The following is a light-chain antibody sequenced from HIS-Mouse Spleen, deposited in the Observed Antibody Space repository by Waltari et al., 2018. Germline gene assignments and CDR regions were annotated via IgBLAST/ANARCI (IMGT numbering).Light chain of an antibody. J-gene: IGLJ3*02. CDR3: CSYAGSYTWV. V-gene: IGLV2-11*01. CDR2: GVS. CDR1: SSDVGGYNY. Sequence: QSALTQPRSVSGSPGPSVTISCTGTSSDVGGYNYVSWYQQHPGKAPKLMFYGVSKRASRIPDRCSGSKSRNTASMAISGLQAEDEADYYCCSYAGSYTWVFGGGTKLTVL.